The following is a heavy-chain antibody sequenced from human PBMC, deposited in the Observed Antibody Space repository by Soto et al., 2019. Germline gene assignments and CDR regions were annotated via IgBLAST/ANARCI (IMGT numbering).Heavy chain of an antibody. J-gene: IGHJ6*02. D-gene: IGHD6-19*01. CDR1: GGTFSSYA. CDR2: IIPIFGTA. CDR3: ARDHPGEVAGTSWDYYYYGMDV. Sequence: GASVKVSCKASGGTFSSYAISWVRQAPGQGLEWMGGIIPIFGTANYAQKFQGRVTITADESTSTAYMELSSLRSEDTAVYYCARDHPGEVAGTSWDYYYYGMDVWGQGTTVTVSS. V-gene: IGHV1-69*13.